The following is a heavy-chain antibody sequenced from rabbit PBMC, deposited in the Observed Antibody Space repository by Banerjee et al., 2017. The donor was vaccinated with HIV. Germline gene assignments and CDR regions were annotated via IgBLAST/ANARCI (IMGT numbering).Heavy chain of an antibody. CDR2: IATGGSA. D-gene: IGHD6-1*01. J-gene: IGHJ4*01. V-gene: IGHV1S45*01. CDR3: ARANYYGYGGYGNAFNL. CDR1: GFDFSSYYM. Sequence: QEQLEETGGGLVQPGGSLTLTCTASGFDFSSYYMIWVRQAPGKGLEWIAYIATGGSAHYASWVNGRFTISKTSSTTVTLQMTSLTAADTATYFCARANYYGYGGYGNAFNLWGPGTLVTVS.